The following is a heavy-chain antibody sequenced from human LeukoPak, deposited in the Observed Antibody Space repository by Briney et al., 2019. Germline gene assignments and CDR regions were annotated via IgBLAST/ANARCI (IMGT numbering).Heavy chain of an antibody. Sequence: GGSLRLSCAASGFTFSSYDMHWVRQGAGKGLEWVSAIGTAGDTYYSGSVKGRFTISRENAKNSLNLQMNSLRAGDTAVYYCARGREPAASNYGMDVWGQGTTVTVSS. D-gene: IGHD2-2*01. CDR3: ARGREPAASNYGMDV. CDR1: GFTFSSYD. CDR2: IGTAGDT. V-gene: IGHV3-13*01. J-gene: IGHJ6*02.